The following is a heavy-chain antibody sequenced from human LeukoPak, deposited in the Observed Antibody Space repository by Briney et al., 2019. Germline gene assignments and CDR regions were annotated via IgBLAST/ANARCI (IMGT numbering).Heavy chain of an antibody. CDR3: ARTIPPRYHMDV. CDR2: IYYSGGV. J-gene: IGHJ6*03. Sequence: PSETLSLTCTVSGFSIRSRYWSWIRQPPGKGLEWVGYIYYSGGVNYSPSLKSRVTISLDTSKNQFSLNLTSVTAADTAVYYCARTIPPRYHMDVWGKGTTVTVSS. CDR1: GFSIRSRY. V-gene: IGHV4-59*11.